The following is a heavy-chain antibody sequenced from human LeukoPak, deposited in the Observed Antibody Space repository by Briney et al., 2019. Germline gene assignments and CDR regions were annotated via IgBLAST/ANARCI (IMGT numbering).Heavy chain of an antibody. Sequence: ASVKVPCKGSGYTFTNFGVTWVRQAPGQGLEWVGWISGYDGKTRYAQKLQGRVTMTTDISTTTAHMELRSLRSDDTAVYYCARVAYTKVFDPWGQGTLVTVSS. D-gene: IGHD2-21*01. V-gene: IGHV1-18*01. CDR3: ARVAYTKVFDP. CDR2: ISGYDGKT. CDR1: GYTFTNFG. J-gene: IGHJ5*02.